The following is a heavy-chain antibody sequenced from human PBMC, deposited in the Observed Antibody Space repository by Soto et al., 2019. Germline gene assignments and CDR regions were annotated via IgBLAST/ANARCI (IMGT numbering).Heavy chain of an antibody. Sequence: PXDSLRLSCKGSGNSFSNYGSAWVRQMPGKGLEWMGIIYPGDSDTKYSPSFQGQVTISADKSISTTYLQWHGLKASDTAIYYCARQLDLIRGVSRRYYFDSWGQGTLVTVSS. CDR1: GNSFSNYG. CDR2: IYPGDSDT. V-gene: IGHV5-51*01. J-gene: IGHJ4*02. CDR3: ARQLDLIRGVSRRYYFDS. D-gene: IGHD3-10*01.